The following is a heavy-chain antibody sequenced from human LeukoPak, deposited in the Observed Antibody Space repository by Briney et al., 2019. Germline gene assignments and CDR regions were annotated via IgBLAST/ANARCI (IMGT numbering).Heavy chain of an antibody. V-gene: IGHV3-23*01. Sequence: PGGSLRLSCAASGFTFSSYAMSWVRQAPGKGLEWVSAISGSGGSTYYADSVKGRFTISRDNSKNTLYLQMNSLRAEDTAVYYCAKDYARGGDTPLNWFDPWGQGTLVTVSS. J-gene: IGHJ5*02. CDR2: ISGSGGST. D-gene: IGHD2-21*02. CDR1: GFTFSSYA. CDR3: AKDYARGGDTPLNWFDP.